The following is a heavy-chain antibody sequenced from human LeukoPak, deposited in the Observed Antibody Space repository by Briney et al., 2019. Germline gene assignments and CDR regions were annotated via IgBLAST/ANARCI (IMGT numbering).Heavy chain of an antibody. Sequence: GSLRLSCVASGFTVSSNYMSWVRQAPGKGLEWVSVIYSGGSTFYADSVKGRFTISRDNSKNTLYLQMNSLRAEDTAVYYCARATPSIHYGMDVWGQGTTVTVSS. V-gene: IGHV3-53*01. CDR1: GFTVSSNY. D-gene: IGHD3-3*02. J-gene: IGHJ6*02. CDR3: ARATPSIHYGMDV. CDR2: IYSGGST.